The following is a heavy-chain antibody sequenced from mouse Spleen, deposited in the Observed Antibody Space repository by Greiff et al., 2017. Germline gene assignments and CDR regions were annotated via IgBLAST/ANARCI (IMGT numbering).Heavy chain of an antibody. V-gene: IGHV1-26*01. J-gene: IGHJ3*01. Sequence: EVQLQQSGPELVKPGASVKISCKASGYTFTDYYMNWVKQSHGKSLEWIGDINPNNGGTSYNQKFKGKATLTVDKSSSTAYMELRSLTSEDSAVYYCAREGSIKFYRAWFAYWGQGTLVTVSA. D-gene: IGHD1-1*01. CDR1: GYTFTDYY. CDR3: AREGSIKFYRAWFAY. CDR2: INPNNGGT.